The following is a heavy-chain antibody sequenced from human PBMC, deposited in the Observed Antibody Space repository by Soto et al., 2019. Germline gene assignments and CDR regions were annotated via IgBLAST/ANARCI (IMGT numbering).Heavy chain of an antibody. J-gene: IGHJ4*02. CDR3: AKDRRAARTDTGYLDY. CDR1: GFTFSSYW. CDR2: IKQDGSEK. D-gene: IGHD6-6*01. Sequence: PGGSLRLSCAASGFTFSSYWMSWVRQAPGKGLEWVANIKQDGSEKYYVDSVKGRFTISRDNAKNSLYLQMNSLRAEDTAVYYCAKDRRAARTDTGYLDYWGQGTLVTVSS. V-gene: IGHV3-7*01.